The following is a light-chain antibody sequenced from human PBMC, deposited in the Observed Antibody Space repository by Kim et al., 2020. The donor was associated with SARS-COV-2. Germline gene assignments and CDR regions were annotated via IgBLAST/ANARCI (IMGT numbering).Light chain of an antibody. CDR1: QGISSD. Sequence: AYTGDRVTMNGRESQGISSDLAWYQQKPGKAPKRLIYAESTVKSGVPSRFSGSGAGTDFTLTISCLQSEDFATYYCQQYYSYTFTFGPGTKVDIK. CDR2: AES. J-gene: IGKJ3*01. V-gene: IGKV1-8*01. CDR3: QQYYSYTFT.